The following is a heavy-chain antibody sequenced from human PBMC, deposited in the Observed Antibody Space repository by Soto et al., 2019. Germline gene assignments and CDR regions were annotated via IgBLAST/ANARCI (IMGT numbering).Heavy chain of an antibody. CDR2: IYPGDSDT. CDR1: GYSFTKYW. V-gene: IGHV5-51*01. CDR3: ASGIAVAGWNFDY. D-gene: IGHD6-19*01. Sequence: GESLKISCQGSGYSFTKYWIGWVRHMPGKGLEWMGIIYPGDSDTRYSPSFQGQVTISADKSITTAYLQWSSLEASDTAMYYCASGIAVAGWNFDYWGQGTLVTVSS. J-gene: IGHJ4*02.